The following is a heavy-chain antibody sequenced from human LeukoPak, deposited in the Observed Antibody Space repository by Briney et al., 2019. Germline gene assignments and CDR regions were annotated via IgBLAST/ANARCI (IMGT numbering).Heavy chain of an antibody. CDR2: ISSSSSYI. CDR1: GFTYSSYS. Sequence: PGGSLRLSCAASGFTYSSYSINWVRQAPGKGLEWVSSISSSSSYIYYADSVKGRFTISRGNAKNSLYLQMNSLRAEDTAVYYCARASLPYYDSSGYDYWGQGTLVTVSS. D-gene: IGHD3-22*01. CDR3: ARASLPYYDSSGYDY. V-gene: IGHV3-21*01. J-gene: IGHJ4*02.